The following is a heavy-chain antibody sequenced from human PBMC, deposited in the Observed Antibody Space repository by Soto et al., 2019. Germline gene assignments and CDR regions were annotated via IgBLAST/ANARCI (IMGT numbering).Heavy chain of an antibody. CDR3: ARHRIQIWFSGRLQVRSSYGRDV. CDR1: GGSISSSSYY. J-gene: IGHJ6*02. V-gene: IGHV4-39*01. Sequence: ETLSLTCTVSGGSISSSSYYWGWIRQPPGRGLEWIGSIYYSGSTYYNPSLKSRVTISVDTSKNQFSLKLSSVTAADTALYDWARHRIQIWFSGRLQVRSSYGRDVWCQGTTAT. D-gene: IGHD5-18*01. CDR2: IYYSGST.